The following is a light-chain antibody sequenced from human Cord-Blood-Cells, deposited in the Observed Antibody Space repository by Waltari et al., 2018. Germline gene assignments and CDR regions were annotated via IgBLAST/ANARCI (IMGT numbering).Light chain of an antibody. Sequence: QLVLTQSPSASASLGASVKLTCTLDSGHSSNIVAWLQQQPEGGPRYLMKINSDGSHSKGDEIPDRFCGSSAGAERYLTISSVQSEDEADYYCQTGGHGTCVFCGGTKLNFL. J-gene: IGLJ3*02. CDR1: SGHSSNI. CDR3: QTGGHGTCV. V-gene: IGLV4-69*01. CDR2: INSDGSH.